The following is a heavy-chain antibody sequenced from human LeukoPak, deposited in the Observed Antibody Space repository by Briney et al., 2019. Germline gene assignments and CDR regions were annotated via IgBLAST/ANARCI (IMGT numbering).Heavy chain of an antibody. D-gene: IGHD1-26*01. Sequence: PGGSLRLSCAASGFTFSTYWFHWVRQAPGEGPVWVSRTNRDGSSTDHADSVRGRFAISRDNARNTLYLHLNSLRAEDTAVYYCVRDLCGKDDSWGQGILVTVSS. J-gene: IGHJ4*02. CDR2: TNRDGSST. CDR1: GFTFSTYW. CDR3: VRDLCGKDDS. V-gene: IGHV3-74*01.